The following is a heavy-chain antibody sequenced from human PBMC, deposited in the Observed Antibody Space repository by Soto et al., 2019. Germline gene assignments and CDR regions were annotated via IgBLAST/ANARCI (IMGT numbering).Heavy chain of an antibody. V-gene: IGHV3-33*01. J-gene: IGHJ2*01. CDR2: IWYDGSNK. CDR1: GFTFSSYG. D-gene: IGHD6-19*01. Sequence: QVQLDESGGGVVQPGRSLRLSCAASGFTFSSYGMHWVRQAPGKGLEWVAVIWYDGSNKYYADSVKGRFTISRDNSKKPLYLQGRSLGDEDMAVYYRARICEIAVAGTRFRYFDLWGRGARVTVSS. CDR3: ARICEIAVAGTRFRYFDL.